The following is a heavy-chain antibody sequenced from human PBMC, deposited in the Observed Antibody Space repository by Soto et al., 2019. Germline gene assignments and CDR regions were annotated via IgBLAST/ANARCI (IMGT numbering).Heavy chain of an antibody. V-gene: IGHV4-59*01. Sequence: SQTLSLTYTVSGGSISGYYWSWIRQPPGKVLEWIGYMYNTGSTVYNPSFKSRVTISVDTSKNQFSLKLNSVTAADTAVYYCARDLWGYCGTDCYPLDVWGQGTTVT. CDR1: GGSISGYY. CDR2: MYNTGST. CDR3: ARDLWGYCGTDCYPLDV. J-gene: IGHJ6*02. D-gene: IGHD2-21*02.